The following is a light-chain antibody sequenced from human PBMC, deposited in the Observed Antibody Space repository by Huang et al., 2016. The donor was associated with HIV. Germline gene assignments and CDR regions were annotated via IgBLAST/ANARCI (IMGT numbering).Light chain of an antibody. Sequence: EIVLTQSPATLSLSPGERATLSCRASPSVANYVAWYQQKPGQAPRLLIYDASNRATGIPARFSGSGSGTDFTLTISSLEPEDFAVYYCQQRGSWPLTFGGGTKVDI. J-gene: IGKJ4*01. CDR2: DAS. CDR1: PSVANY. CDR3: QQRGSWPLT. V-gene: IGKV3-11*01.